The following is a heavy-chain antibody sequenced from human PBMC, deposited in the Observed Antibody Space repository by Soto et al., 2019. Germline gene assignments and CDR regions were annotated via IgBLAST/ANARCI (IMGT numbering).Heavy chain of an antibody. V-gene: IGHV3-33*01. CDR3: AREGPRVAGYFAY. J-gene: IGHJ4*02. Sequence: GGSLRLACAASGFTFSSYGMHWARQAPGKGLEWVAVIWYDGSNKYYADSVKGRFAISRDNSKNTLYLQMNSLRAEDTAVYYCAREGPRVAGYFAYWGRGTLVTVSS. D-gene: IGHD6-19*01. CDR1: GFTFSSYG. CDR2: IWYDGSNK.